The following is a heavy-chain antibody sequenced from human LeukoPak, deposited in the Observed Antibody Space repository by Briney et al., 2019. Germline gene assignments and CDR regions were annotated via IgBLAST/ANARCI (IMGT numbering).Heavy chain of an antibody. Sequence: ASVEVSCKASGGTFSSYAISWVRQAPGQGLEWMGRIIPILGIANYAQKFQGRVTITADKSTSTAYMELSSLRSEDTAVYYCARDSYDILTGYHTPDYWGQGTLVTVSS. V-gene: IGHV1-69*04. D-gene: IGHD3-9*01. J-gene: IGHJ4*02. CDR2: IIPILGIA. CDR1: GGTFSSYA. CDR3: ARDSYDILTGYHTPDY.